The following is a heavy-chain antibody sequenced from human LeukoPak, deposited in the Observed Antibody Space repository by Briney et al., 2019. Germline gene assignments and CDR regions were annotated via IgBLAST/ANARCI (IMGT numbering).Heavy chain of an antibody. CDR1: GFTFSNAW. Sequence: GGSLRLSCAASGFTFSNAWMSWVRQAPGKGLEWVGRIKSKTDGGTTDYAAPVKGRFTISRDNAKNSLYLQMNSLRAEDTAVYYCASWITMVRGVIRGMDVWGQGTTVTVSS. J-gene: IGHJ6*02. D-gene: IGHD3-10*01. V-gene: IGHV3-15*01. CDR2: IKSKTDGGTT. CDR3: ASWITMVRGVIRGMDV.